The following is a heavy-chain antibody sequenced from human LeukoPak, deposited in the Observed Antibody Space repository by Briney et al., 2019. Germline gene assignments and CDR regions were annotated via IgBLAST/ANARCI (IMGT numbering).Heavy chain of an antibody. CDR1: GVSISSYY. CDR3: ARGRAEGYRYGYNY. J-gene: IGHJ4*02. V-gene: IGHV4-59*01. Sequence: SETLSLTCNVSGVSISSYYWSWIRQAPGKGLEWIAYIYYSGSTYYNPSLKSRVTISIDTSKNQFSLKLSSVTAADTAVYYCARGRAEGYRYGYNYWGQGTLVTVSS. CDR2: IYYSGST. D-gene: IGHD5-18*01.